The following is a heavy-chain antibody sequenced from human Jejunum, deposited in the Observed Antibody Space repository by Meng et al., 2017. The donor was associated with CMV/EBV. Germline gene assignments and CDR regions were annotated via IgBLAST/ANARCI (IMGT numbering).Heavy chain of an antibody. J-gene: IGHJ4*02. CDR3: TRGLDHNKAGSL. CDR1: GGSFSDYY. V-gene: IGHV4-34*02. D-gene: IGHD1-14*01. CDR2: VNHSGST. Sequence: QVQLQQWGAGLWKPSETLSLTCAVSGGSFSDYYCTLTRQPPGKGLEWIGEVNHSGSTYYNPSLESRVTMSVDTSKNQFSLNLSSVTAADTAVYYCTRGLDHNKAGSLWGQGTLVTVAS.